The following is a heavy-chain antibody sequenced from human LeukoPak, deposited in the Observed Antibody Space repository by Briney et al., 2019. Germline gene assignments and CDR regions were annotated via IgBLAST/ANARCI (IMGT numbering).Heavy chain of an antibody. D-gene: IGHD4-17*01. V-gene: IGHV1-69*05. Sequence: GASVKVSCKASGGTFSSYAIRWVRQAPGQGLEWMGGIIPIFGTANYAQKFQGRVTITTDESTSTAYMELSSLRSEDTAVYYCARSEVTTVPGYAFDIWGQGTMVTVSS. J-gene: IGHJ3*02. CDR1: GGTFSSYA. CDR2: IIPIFGTA. CDR3: ARSEVTTVPGYAFDI.